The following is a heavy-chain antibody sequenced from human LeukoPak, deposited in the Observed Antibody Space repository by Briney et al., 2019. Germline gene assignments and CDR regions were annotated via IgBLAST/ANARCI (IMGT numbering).Heavy chain of an antibody. CDR2: NSWNSGSI. D-gene: IGHD6-19*01. CDR3: AKEYVEYSSGWYYFDY. J-gene: IGHJ4*02. Sequence: SLRLSCAASGFSFDDYAMHWVRQAPGKGREWVSGNSWNSGSIGYADSVKGRFTISRDNAKTSLYLQMNSLKAQDTDLYYCAKEYVEYSSGWYYFDYWGQGTLVTFSS. V-gene: IGHV3-9*01. CDR1: GFSFDDYA.